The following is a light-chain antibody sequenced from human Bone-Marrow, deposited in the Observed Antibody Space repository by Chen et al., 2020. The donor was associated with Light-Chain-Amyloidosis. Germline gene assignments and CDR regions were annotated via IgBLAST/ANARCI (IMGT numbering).Light chain of an antibody. CDR2: VKSDGTH. CDR1: SGHSSSA. Sequence: QLVVTQSPSATASLGASVELTCTLSSGHSSSAIVWHQQQPEKGPRYLMRVKSDGTHTKGDGIPDRFSGSSSGAERHLFISSLQSEDEADYYCQTWGTGAPVVFGGGTKLTVL. J-gene: IGLJ2*01. CDR3: QTWGTGAPVV. V-gene: IGLV4-69*01.